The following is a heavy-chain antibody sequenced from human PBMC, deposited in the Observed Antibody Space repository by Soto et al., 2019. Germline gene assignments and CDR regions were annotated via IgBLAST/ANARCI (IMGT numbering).Heavy chain of an antibody. CDR3: AREDSRWFDP. Sequence: PSETLSLTCTVSDGSIRSYYWSWIRQPPGKGLEWIGYVYHSGTTSYNPSPKSRVTTSINTSKNQFSLNLNSVTAADTAVYYCAREDSRWFDPWGQGTLVTVSS. V-gene: IGHV4-59*01. J-gene: IGHJ5*02. CDR1: DGSIRSYY. CDR2: VYHSGTT.